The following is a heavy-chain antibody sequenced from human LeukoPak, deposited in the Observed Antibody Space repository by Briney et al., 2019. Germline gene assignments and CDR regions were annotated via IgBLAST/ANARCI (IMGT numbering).Heavy chain of an antibody. CDR3: ARDQLLRVNIAARGPVVDY. J-gene: IGHJ4*02. V-gene: IGHV3-7*03. D-gene: IGHD6-6*01. CDR2: IKQDGSEK. Sequence: SGGSLRLSCAASGFTFSSFWMSWVRQGPGKGLEWVANIKQDGSEKYYVDSVKGRFTISRDNAKNSLYLQMNSLRAEDTAVYYCARDQLLRVNIAARGPVVDYWGQGTLVTVSS. CDR1: GFTFSSFW.